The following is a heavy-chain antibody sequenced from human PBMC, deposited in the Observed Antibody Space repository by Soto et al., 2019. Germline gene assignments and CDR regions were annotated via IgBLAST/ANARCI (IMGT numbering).Heavy chain of an antibody. CDR2: ITVNGIT. D-gene: IGHD1-7*01. CDR3: ARESGENWTYEAH. Sequence: QVQQLESGPGLVKPWDTLSLTCTVSGAYVSDFSWSXXRQXXXXXXEWIGRITVNGITQYTPSFRSRVTMSMDTSRNQFSLNLQSATAADTALYYCARESGENWTYEAHWGQGTLVTVSS. J-gene: IGHJ1*01. CDR1: GAYVSDFS. V-gene: IGHV4-4*07.